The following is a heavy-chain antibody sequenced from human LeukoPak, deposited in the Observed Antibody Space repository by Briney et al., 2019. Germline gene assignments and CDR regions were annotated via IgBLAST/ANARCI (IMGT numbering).Heavy chain of an antibody. CDR2: IRSKPYGGTT. J-gene: IGHJ6*04. CDR3: ARDLYDTGRYYNMDV. Sequence: GGSLRLSCTASGLTFGDYAMSWVRQAPGKGLEWVGFIRSKPYGGTTEYAASVKGRFIISRDDSGSIAYLQMNSLKTEDTAVYYCARDLYDTGRYYNMDVWGKGTTVTVSS. V-gene: IGHV3-49*04. CDR1: GLTFGDYA. D-gene: IGHD1-1*01.